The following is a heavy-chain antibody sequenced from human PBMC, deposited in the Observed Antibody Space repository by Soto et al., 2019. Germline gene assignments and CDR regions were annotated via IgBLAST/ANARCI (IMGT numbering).Heavy chain of an antibody. D-gene: IGHD6-19*01. CDR2: ISKSGTYI. CDR1: GLLFSNYS. CDR3: ANGASSGWYGEYFQH. J-gene: IGHJ1*01. Sequence: GGSLRLSCAASGLLFSNYSMNWVRQVPGKGLEWVSSISKSGTYIDYADSLKGRFTISRDNAKNSLFLQMNSLRAEDTAVYYCANGASSGWYGEYFQHWGQGALVTVSS. V-gene: IGHV3-21*06.